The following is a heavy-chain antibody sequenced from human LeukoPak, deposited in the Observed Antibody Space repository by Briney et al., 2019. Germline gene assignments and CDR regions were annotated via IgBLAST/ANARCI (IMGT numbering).Heavy chain of an antibody. D-gene: IGHD6-19*01. CDR3: ARARPGWYTNSDYFDY. CDR2: ISYDGSNK. V-gene: IGHV3-30-3*01. J-gene: IGHJ4*02. CDR1: GFTLSTYD. Sequence: PGGSLRLSCAASGFTLSTYDMHWVRQAPGKGLEWVAVISYDGSNKYYADSVKGRFTISRDNSKNTLYLQMNSLRAEDTAVYYCARARPGWYTNSDYFDYWGQGTLVTVSS.